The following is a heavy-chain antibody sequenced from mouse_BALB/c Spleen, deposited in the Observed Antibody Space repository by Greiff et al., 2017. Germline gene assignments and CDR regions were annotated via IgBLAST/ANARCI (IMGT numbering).Heavy chain of an antibody. Sequence: QVQLKQSGAELVRPGTSVKVSCKASGYAFTNYLIEWVKQRPGQGLEWIGVINPGSGGTNYNEKFKGKATLTADKSSSTAYMQLSSLTSDDSAVYFCARTWSYWGQGTLVTVSA. D-gene: IGHD1-1*02. CDR2: INPGSGGT. J-gene: IGHJ3*01. CDR3: ARTWSY. CDR1: GYAFTNYL. V-gene: IGHV1-54*03.